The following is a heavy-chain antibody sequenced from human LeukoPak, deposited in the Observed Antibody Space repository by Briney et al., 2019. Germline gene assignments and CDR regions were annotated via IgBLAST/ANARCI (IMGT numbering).Heavy chain of an antibody. CDR1: GFTFSSYG. D-gene: IGHD5-18*01. J-gene: IGHJ4*02. CDR3: ASLIGYSYGTRPFDY. Sequence: GGSLRLSCAASGFTFSSYGMHWVRQAPCKGLEWVAVISYDGSNKYYADSVKGRFTISRDNSKNTLYLQMNSLRAEDTAVYYCASLIGYSYGTRPFDYWGQGTLVTVSS. CDR2: ISYDGSNK. V-gene: IGHV3-30*03.